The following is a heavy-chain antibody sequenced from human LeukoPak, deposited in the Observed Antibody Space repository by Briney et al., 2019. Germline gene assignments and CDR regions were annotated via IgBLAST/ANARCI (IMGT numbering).Heavy chain of an antibody. D-gene: IGHD6-13*01. Sequence: SETLSLTCAVYGGSFSGYYWSWIRQPPGKGLEWIGEINHSGSTNYNPSLKSRVTISVDTSKNQFSLKLSSVTTADTAVYYCARLGEGSSWYFDYWGQGTLVTVPS. V-gene: IGHV4-34*01. CDR2: INHSGST. CDR1: GGSFSGYY. J-gene: IGHJ4*02. CDR3: ARLGEGSSWYFDY.